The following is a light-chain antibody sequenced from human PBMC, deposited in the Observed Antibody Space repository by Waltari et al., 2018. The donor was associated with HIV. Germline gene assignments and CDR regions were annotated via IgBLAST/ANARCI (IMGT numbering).Light chain of an antibody. CDR3: AALDDRMSGYVV. CDR1: MSNIGTNS. V-gene: IGLV1-44*01. J-gene: IGLJ2*01. CDR2: IND. Sequence: QSGLTQPPSASGAPGQRVIISCSGSMSNIGTNSVNWYQQLPGTAPKLLIYINDQRPSGVPDRFSGSKSGTSASLAISGRQSEDEATYYCAALDDRMSGYVVFGGGTKLTVL.